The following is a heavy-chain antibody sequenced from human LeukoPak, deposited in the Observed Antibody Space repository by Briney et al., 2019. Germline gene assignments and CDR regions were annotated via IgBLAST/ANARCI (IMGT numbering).Heavy chain of an antibody. V-gene: IGHV3-30*03. Sequence: GGSLRLSCAASGFTFSSYGMHWVRQAPGKGLEWVAVISYDGSNKYYADSVKGRFTISRDNSKNTLYLQMNSLRAEDTAVYYCVTNSRWGYDSSGYQNWFDPWGQGTLVTVSS. D-gene: IGHD3-22*01. CDR3: VTNSRWGYDSSGYQNWFDP. CDR1: GFTFSSYG. J-gene: IGHJ5*02. CDR2: ISYDGSNK.